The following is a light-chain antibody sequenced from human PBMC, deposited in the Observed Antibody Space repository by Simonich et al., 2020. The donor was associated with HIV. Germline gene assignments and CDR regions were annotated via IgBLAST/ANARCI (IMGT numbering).Light chain of an antibody. J-gene: IGKJ1*01. CDR1: RSVLYSSNNKNY. CDR2: WAS. Sequence: DIVMTQSPDSLAVSLGERATINCKSSRSVLYSSNNKNYLAWYQQKPGQPPNLRIYWASTRESGVPDRFSASGSGTDFTLTISSLQAEDVAVYYCQQYYSTPPTFGQGTKVEIK. CDR3: QQYYSTPPT. V-gene: IGKV4-1*01.